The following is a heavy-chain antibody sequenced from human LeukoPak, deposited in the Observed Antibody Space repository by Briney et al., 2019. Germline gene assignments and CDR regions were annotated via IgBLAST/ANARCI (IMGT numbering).Heavy chain of an antibody. Sequence: SEALSLTCTVSGGSISSYYWSWIRQPPGKGLEWIGYIYYSGSTNYNPSLKSRVTISVDTSKNQFSLKLSSVTAADTAVYYCARDLAGRGGIVGYAFGIWGQGTMVTVSS. D-gene: IGHD2-15*01. J-gene: IGHJ3*02. V-gene: IGHV4-59*01. CDR3: ARDLAGRGGIVGYAFGI. CDR1: GGSISSYY. CDR2: IYYSGST.